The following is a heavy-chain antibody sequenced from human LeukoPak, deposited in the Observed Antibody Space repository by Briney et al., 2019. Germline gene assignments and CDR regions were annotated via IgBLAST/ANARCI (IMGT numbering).Heavy chain of an antibody. CDR2: FDPEDGET. J-gene: IGHJ3*02. D-gene: IGHD3-3*01. CDR1: GYTLTELS. CDR3: ARDRSPDFWSGDYRDAFDI. V-gene: IGHV1-24*01. Sequence: ASVKVSCKVSGYTLTELSMHWVRQAPGKGLEWMGGFDPEDGETIYAQKLQGRVSMTTDTSTSTAYMELRSLRSDDTAVYYCARDRSPDFWSGDYRDAFDIWGQGTMVTVSS.